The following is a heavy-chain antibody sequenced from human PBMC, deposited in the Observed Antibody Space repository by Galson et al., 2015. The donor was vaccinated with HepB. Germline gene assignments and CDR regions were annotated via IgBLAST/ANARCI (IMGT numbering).Heavy chain of an antibody. Sequence: SLRLSCAASGFTFSSYGMHWVRQAPGKGLEWVAVISYDGSNKYYADSVKGRFTISRDNSKNTLYLQMNSLRAEDTAVYYCARGDILTFGNYYYYYYGMDVWGQGTTVTVSS. CDR3: ARGDILTFGNYYYYYYGMDV. CDR1: GFTFSSYG. CDR2: ISYDGSNK. D-gene: IGHD3-9*01. J-gene: IGHJ6*02. V-gene: IGHV3-30*03.